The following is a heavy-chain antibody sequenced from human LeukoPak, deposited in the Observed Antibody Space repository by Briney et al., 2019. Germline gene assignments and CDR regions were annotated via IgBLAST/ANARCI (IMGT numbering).Heavy chain of an antibody. D-gene: IGHD3-22*01. CDR3: AKTRGVITMIVVVTYYFDY. CDR2: ISGSGGST. V-gene: IGHV3-23*01. J-gene: IGHJ4*02. Sequence: GGSLRLSCAASGFTFSSYAMSWVRQAPGKGLEWVSAISGSGGSTYYADSVKGRLTISRDNSKNTLYLQMNSLRAEDTAVYYCAKTRGVITMIVVVTYYFDYWGRGTLVTVSS. CDR1: GFTFSSYA.